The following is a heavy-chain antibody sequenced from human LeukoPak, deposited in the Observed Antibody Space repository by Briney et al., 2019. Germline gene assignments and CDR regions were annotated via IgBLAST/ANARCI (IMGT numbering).Heavy chain of an antibody. CDR1: GFTFSSYS. CDR3: AREAPYSQGSSASFFDY. CDR2: ISSRSSTI. Sequence: GGSLRLSCAASGFTFSSYSMNWVRQAPGKGLEWVSYISSRSSTIDYADSVKGRFTISRDNAKNSLYLQMNSLRAEDTAVYYCAREAPYSQGSSASFFDYWGQGTLVTVSS. D-gene: IGHD3-22*01. J-gene: IGHJ4*02. V-gene: IGHV3-48*04.